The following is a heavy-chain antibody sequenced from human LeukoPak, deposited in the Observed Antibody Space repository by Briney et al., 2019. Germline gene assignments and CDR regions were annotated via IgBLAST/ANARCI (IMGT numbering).Heavy chain of an antibody. CDR3: TIGGASGSLAH. J-gene: IGHJ4*02. CDR1: RASISDNY. D-gene: IGHD6-13*01. Sequence: SETLSLTCTVSRASISDNYWSWSRQPAGKALEWIGRTYTSGDTNYNPSLKSRASVSVATSKNQFYLSLRYVTAADTAVYYCTIGGASGSLAHWGPGTLVTVSS. V-gene: IGHV4-4*07. CDR2: TYTSGDT.